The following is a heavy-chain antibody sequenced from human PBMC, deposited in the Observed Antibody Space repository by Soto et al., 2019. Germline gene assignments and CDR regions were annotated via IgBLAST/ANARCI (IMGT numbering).Heavy chain of an antibody. CDR2: ISGSGGST. CDR1: GFTFSSYA. Sequence: PGGSLRLSCAASGFTFSSYAMSWVRQAPGKGLEWVSAISGSGGSTYYADSVKGRFTISRDNSKNTLYLQMNSLRAEDTAVYYCAKDSGYYGSGSYYNYYYYYGMDVWGQGTTVTVSS. J-gene: IGHJ6*02. V-gene: IGHV3-23*01. D-gene: IGHD3-10*01. CDR3: AKDSGYYGSGSYYNYYYYYGMDV.